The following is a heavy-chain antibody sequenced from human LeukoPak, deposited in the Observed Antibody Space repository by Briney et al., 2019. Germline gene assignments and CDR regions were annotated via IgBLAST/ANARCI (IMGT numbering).Heavy chain of an antibody. CDR1: GGSISSYY. J-gene: IGHJ5*02. CDR2: IYTSGST. CDR3: AREWGDFWSGYYGPRGWLDP. Sequence: SETLSLTCTVSGGSISSYYWSWIRQPAGKGLEWIGRIYTSGSTNYNPSLKSRVTMSVDTSKNQFSLKLSSVTAADTAVYYCAREWGDFWSGYYGPRGWLDPWGQGTLVTVSS. D-gene: IGHD3-3*01. V-gene: IGHV4-4*07.